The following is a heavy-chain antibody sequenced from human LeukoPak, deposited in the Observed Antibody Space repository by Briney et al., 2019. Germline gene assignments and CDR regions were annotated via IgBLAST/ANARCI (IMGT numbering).Heavy chain of an antibody. CDR2: ISYDGSNK. V-gene: IGHV3-30*04. D-gene: IGHD2-2*01. J-gene: IGHJ6*02. CDR1: GFTFSSYA. Sequence: PGGSLRLSCAASGFTFSSYAMHWVRQAPGKGLEWVAVISYDGSNKYYADSAKGRFTISRDNSKNTLYLQMNSLRAEDTAVYYCARDIVVVPAAAYYYYGMDVWGQGTTVTVSS. CDR3: ARDIVVVPAAAYYYYGMDV.